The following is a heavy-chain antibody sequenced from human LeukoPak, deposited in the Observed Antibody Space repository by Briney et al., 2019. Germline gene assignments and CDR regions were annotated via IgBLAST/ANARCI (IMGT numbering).Heavy chain of an antibody. CDR2: IIPIFGTA. CDR3: ARAPLGIHYYYYYMDV. CDR1: GGTFSSYA. D-gene: IGHD7-27*01. J-gene: IGHJ6*03. V-gene: IGHV1-69*05. Sequence: ASVKVSCKASGGTFSSYAISWVRQAPGQGLEWMGGIIPIFGTANYAQKFRGRVTITTDESTSTAYMELSSLRSEDTAVYYCARAPLGIHYYYYYMDVWGKGTTVTVSS.